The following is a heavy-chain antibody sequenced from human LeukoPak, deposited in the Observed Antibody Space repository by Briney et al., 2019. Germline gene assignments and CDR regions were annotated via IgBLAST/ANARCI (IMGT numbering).Heavy chain of an antibody. Sequence: SETLSLTCAVSGRTFSGYYWSWIRQPPGKGLEWIGEINESGSTNYNPSLKSRVTISVDTSKNQFSLKLNSVTAADTAVYYCARGRVYYGSGTTATYFDYWGQGTLVTVSS. V-gene: IGHV4-34*01. D-gene: IGHD3-10*01. CDR2: INESGST. CDR1: GRTFSGYY. J-gene: IGHJ4*02. CDR3: ARGRVYYGSGTTATYFDY.